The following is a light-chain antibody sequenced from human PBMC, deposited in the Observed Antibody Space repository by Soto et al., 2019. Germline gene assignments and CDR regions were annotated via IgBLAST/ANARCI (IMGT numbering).Light chain of an antibody. CDR1: QSVLYSSNNKNY. V-gene: IGKV4-1*01. CDR3: QQYYSPPYT. Sequence: DIVMTQSPDSLAVSLGERATINCKSSQSVLYSSNNKNYLAWYQQKPGQPPKLLIYWASTRESGVPDRFSGRGSGTEFTLTISSLQAEDVAVYYCQQYYSPPYTFGQGTKLEIK. CDR2: WAS. J-gene: IGKJ2*01.